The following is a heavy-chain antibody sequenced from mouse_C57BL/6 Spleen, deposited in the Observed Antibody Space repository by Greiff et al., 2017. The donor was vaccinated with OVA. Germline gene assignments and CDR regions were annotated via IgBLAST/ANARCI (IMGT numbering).Heavy chain of an antibody. D-gene: IGHD2-3*01. CDR1: GFTFSSYA. Sequence: EVMLVESGGGLVKPGGSLKLSCAASGFTFSSYAMSWVRQTPEKRLEWVATISDGGSYTYYPDNVKGRFTISRDNAKNNLYLQMSHLKSEDTAMYYCAREGDGYSYWYFDVWGTGTTVTVSS. J-gene: IGHJ1*03. CDR2: ISDGGSYT. V-gene: IGHV5-4*01. CDR3: AREGDGYSYWYFDV.